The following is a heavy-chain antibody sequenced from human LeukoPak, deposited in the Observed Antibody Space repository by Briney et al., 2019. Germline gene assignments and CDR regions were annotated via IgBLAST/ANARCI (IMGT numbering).Heavy chain of an antibody. Sequence: GGSLRLSCAASGFTFSSYGMHWVRQAPGKGLEWVAVISYDGSNKCYADSVKGRFTISRDNSKNTLYLQMNSLRAEDTAVYYCAKGPLGSYYVGSGNWYFDLWGRGTLVTVSS. CDR1: GFTFSSYG. CDR3: AKGPLGSYYVGSGNWYFDL. D-gene: IGHD1-26*01. J-gene: IGHJ2*01. V-gene: IGHV3-30*18. CDR2: ISYDGSNK.